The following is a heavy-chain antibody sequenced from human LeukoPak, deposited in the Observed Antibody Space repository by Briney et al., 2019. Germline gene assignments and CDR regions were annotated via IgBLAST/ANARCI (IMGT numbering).Heavy chain of an antibody. J-gene: IGHJ4*02. V-gene: IGHV4-59*08. D-gene: IGHD3-22*01. CDR2: IYYSGST. CDR3: ARHTGDGSGYCLDY. Sequence: PSETLSLTCTVSGGSISHYYWSWIRQPPGKGLEWIGYIYYSGSTNYNPSLKSRVTISVDTSKNQFSLKLSSVTAADTAVYYCARHTGDGSGYCLDYWGQGTLVTVSS. CDR1: GGSISHYY.